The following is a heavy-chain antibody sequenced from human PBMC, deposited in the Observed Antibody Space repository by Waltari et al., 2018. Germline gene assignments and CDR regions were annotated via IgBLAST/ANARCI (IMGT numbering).Heavy chain of an antibody. CDR2: ISPTFGTA. V-gene: IGHV1-69*08. J-gene: IGHJ4*02. Sequence: QVQLVQSGAEVKKPGSSVKVSCKASGGTFSSYAISWVRQAPGQGLEWMGRISPTFGTANDEQKCQGRVTITADKATSTAYMELSSLRSEDTAVYYCAVPKAASWAPGYWGQGTLVTVAS. CDR3: AVPKAASWAPGY. D-gene: IGHD6-13*01. CDR1: GGTFSSYA.